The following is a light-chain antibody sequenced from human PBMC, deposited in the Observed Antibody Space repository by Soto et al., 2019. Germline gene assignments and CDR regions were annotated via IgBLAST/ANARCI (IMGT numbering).Light chain of an antibody. CDR1: QNVSTY. J-gene: IGKJ3*01. V-gene: IGKV3-11*01. Sequence: EIVLTQSPATLSLSPGERATLSCRASQNVSTYLAWYQQKPGQAPRLLIYDASNRATGIPARFSGSGSGTDFTLNISSLEPENLAVYDCQQRTNWLTFGPGTKVDIK. CDR2: DAS. CDR3: QQRTNWLT.